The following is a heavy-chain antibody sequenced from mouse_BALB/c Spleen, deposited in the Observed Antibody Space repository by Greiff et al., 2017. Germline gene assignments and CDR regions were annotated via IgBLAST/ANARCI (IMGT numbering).Heavy chain of an antibody. D-gene: IGHD1-2*01. Sequence: QVQLQQPGAELVKPGAPVKLSCKASGYTFTSYWMNWVKQRPGRGLEWIGRIDPSDSETHYNQKFKDKATLTVDKSSSTAYIQLSSLTSEDSAVYYCARHEEDYGYYFDYWGQGTTLTVSS. CDR1: GYTFTSYW. CDR2: IDPSDSET. J-gene: IGHJ2*01. CDR3: ARHEEDYGYYFDY. V-gene: IGHV1-69*02.